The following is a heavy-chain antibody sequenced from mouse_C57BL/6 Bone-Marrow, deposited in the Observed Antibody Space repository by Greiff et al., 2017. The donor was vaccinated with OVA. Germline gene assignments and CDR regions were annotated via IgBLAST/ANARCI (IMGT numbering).Heavy chain of an antibody. D-gene: IGHD2-10*02. V-gene: IGHV1-5*01. CDR1: GYTFTSYW. CDR2: IYTGNSDT. Sequence: VQLKQSGTVLARPGASVKLSCKTSGYTFTSYWMHWVNQRPGQGLEWIAAIYTGNSDTSYNQKFKGKAKLTAVTSASTAYMERSSLTNEDSAVYYCARGVWNYFDYWGQGTTLTVAS. CDR3: ARGVWNYFDY. J-gene: IGHJ2*01.